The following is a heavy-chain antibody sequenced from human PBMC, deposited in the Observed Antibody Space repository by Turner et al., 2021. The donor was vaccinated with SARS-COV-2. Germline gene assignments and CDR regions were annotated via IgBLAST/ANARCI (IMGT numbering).Heavy chain of an antibody. V-gene: IGHV3-48*01. J-gene: IGHJ4*02. CDR2: ISYSSSTT. Sequence: EVQLVESGGGLVQPGGSLRRSCAASGFIFSSYSMNWVRQAPGKVLAWVSYISYSSSTTYYADSVKGRFTISRDNAKNSLYLQMNSLRAEDTAVYYCVRDWDYWGQGTLVIVSS. CDR3: VRDWDY. CDR1: GFIFSSYS.